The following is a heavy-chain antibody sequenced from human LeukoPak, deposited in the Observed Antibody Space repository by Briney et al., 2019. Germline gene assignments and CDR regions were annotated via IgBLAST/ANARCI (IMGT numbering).Heavy chain of an antibody. Sequence: PGGSLRLSCAASGFTFSSKYMSWVRQAPGKGLEWVSVMYSDGSAFYANCEKARFPIPRNNSKNRLFFQMNSQRAEHRAVYFCARTLAMTGVDYFDQWGQGTLVTVSS. CDR1: GFTFSSKY. CDR3: ARTLAMTGVDYFDQ. J-gene: IGHJ4*02. D-gene: IGHD6-19*01. CDR2: MYSDGSA. V-gene: IGHV3-53*01.